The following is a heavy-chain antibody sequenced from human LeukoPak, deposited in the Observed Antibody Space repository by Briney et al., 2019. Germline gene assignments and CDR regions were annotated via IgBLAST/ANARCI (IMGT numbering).Heavy chain of an antibody. V-gene: IGHV3-23*01. J-gene: IGHJ4*02. CDR2: ISGSGGST. CDR3: AKDRQGRAPYYDILTGYYKPLLFDY. CDR1: GFTFSSYG. D-gene: IGHD3-9*01. Sequence: PGGSLRLSCAASGFTFSSYGMSWVRQAPGKGLEWVSAISGSGGSTYYADSVKGRFTISRDNSKNTLYLQMNSLRAEDTAVYYCAKDRQGRAPYYDILTGYYKPLLFDYWGQGTLVTVSS.